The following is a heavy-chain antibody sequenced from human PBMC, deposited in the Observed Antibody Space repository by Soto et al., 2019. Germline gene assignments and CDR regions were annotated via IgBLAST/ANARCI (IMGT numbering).Heavy chain of an antibody. V-gene: IGHV3-23*01. CDR2: ISGSGGST. CDR3: AKDVTIFFNY. D-gene: IGHD3-3*01. Sequence: GGSLRLSCSASGFTFSSYAMSWVRQAPGKGLEWVSAISGSGGSTYYADSVKGRFTISRDSSKNTLYLQMNSLRAEDTAVYYSAKDVTIFFNYWGQGTLVTVSS. J-gene: IGHJ4*02. CDR1: GFTFSSYA.